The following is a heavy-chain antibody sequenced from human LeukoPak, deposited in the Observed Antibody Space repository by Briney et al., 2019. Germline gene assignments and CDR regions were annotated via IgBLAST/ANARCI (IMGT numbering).Heavy chain of an antibody. CDR1: GLTFRNAW. Sequence: GGSLRLSCAASGLTFRNAWMSWVRQAPGKGLEWVGRIKSKTYGGTVDYAPPVKGTFTISRDDSRTTLSLEMNFLKIEDTAVYNCTTDPGDYEIYWGQGTLVTVSS. CDR2: IKSKTYGGTV. D-gene: IGHD4-17*01. CDR3: TTDPGDYEIY. V-gene: IGHV3-15*01. J-gene: IGHJ4*02.